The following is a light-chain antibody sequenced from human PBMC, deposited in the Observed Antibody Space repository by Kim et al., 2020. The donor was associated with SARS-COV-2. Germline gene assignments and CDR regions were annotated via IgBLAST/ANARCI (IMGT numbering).Light chain of an antibody. CDR1: QSVRNNY. CDR2: DAS. J-gene: IGKJ2*01. V-gene: IGKV3-20*01. CDR3: QQYGSAPNT. Sequence: EIVLTQSPGTLSLSPGERATLSCRASQSVRNNYLAWYQQKPGQVHRLLIYDASIRATGIPDRFSASGSGTDFTLTISRLEPEDSAVYYCQQYGSAPNTFDQGTKLEI.